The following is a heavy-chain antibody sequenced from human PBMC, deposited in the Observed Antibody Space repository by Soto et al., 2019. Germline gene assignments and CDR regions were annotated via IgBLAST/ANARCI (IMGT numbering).Heavy chain of an antibody. Sequence: PSETLSLTCTVSGGSISSGGYYWSWIRQHPGKGLEWIGYIYYSGSTYYNPSLKSRVTISVDTSKNQFSLKLSSVTAADTAVYYCASYGSSWTQDAFDIWGQGTMVTVSS. CDR2: IYYSGST. D-gene: IGHD6-13*01. CDR3: ASYGSSWTQDAFDI. CDR1: GGSISSGGYY. J-gene: IGHJ3*02. V-gene: IGHV4-31*03.